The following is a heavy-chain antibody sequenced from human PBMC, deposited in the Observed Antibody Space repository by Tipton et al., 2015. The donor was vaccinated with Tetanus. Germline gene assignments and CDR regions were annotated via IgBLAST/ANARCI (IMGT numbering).Heavy chain of an antibody. V-gene: IGHV4-31*03. CDR1: GGSISSGGYY. J-gene: IGHJ4*02. Sequence: TLSLTCTVSGGSISSGGYYWSWICQHPGKGLEWIGDIYNSGSTYYNPSLKSRVTISVDTSKNQFSLKLNTVTAADTAVFFCARDQARGARGWNFFHYWGQVTQVPVST. D-gene: IGHD1-26*01. CDR2: IYNSGST. CDR3: ARDQARGARGWNFFHY.